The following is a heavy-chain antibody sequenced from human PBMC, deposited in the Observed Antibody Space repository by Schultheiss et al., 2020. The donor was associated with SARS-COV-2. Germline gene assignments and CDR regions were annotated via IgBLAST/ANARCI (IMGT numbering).Heavy chain of an antibody. J-gene: IGHJ6*02. D-gene: IGHD3-10*01. CDR1: GGSISSYY. Sequence: SETLSLTCAVSGGSISSYYWSWIRQPPGKGLEWIGEINHSGSTNDNPSLQSRITISVDTSKNQFSLKLSSVTAADTAVYYCARGPTYYYGSGTYYRKKNGYGMDVWGQGTTVTVSS. CDR2: INHSGST. V-gene: IGHV4-34*01. CDR3: ARGPTYYYGSGTYYRKKNGYGMDV.